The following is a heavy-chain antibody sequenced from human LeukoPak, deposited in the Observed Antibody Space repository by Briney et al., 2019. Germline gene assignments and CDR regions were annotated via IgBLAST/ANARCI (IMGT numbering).Heavy chain of an antibody. J-gene: IGHJ4*02. CDR2: INPDGTEK. D-gene: IGHD6-19*01. CDR1: GFSFSINW. CDR3: VRDDRGIAVGSRDH. V-gene: IGHV3-7*03. Sequence: PGGSLRLSCAASGFSFSINWMIWVRLAPGKGLEWVATINPDGTEKRYVDSVKGRFTISRDNGKDSLYLQMSSLRAEDTAVYYCVRDDRGIAVGSRDHGAQGTLVTVSS.